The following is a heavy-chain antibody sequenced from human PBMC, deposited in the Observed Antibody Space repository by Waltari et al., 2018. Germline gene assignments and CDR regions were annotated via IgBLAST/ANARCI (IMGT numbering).Heavy chain of an antibody. CDR3: ARGPLGAAHWFDS. D-gene: IGHD1-26*01. J-gene: IGHJ5*01. Sequence: EVQLVQSGAEVKKPGAAARISCRASGYTFTDYYIHWIQQAPGKGLTWMGRVAPERGDTLVGPQFQGRLTLTADTSRDTAYMELTSLHYDDTAVYYCARGPLGAAHWFDSWGQGTLVTVSS. V-gene: IGHV1-69-2*01. CDR1: GYTFTDYY. CDR2: VAPERGDT.